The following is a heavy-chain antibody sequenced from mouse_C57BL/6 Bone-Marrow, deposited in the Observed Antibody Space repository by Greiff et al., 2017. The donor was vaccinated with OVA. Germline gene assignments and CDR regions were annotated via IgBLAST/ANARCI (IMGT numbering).Heavy chain of an antibody. V-gene: IGHV14-1*01. CDR2: IDPEDGDT. CDR3: TRGGYYYGSRDFDV. D-gene: IGHD1-1*01. J-gene: IGHJ1*03. Sequence: VQLKESGAELVRPGASVKLPCTASGFNIKDYYMHWVKQRPEQGLEWIGRIDPEDGDTEYAPKFQGKATMTADTSSNTAYLQLSSLTSEDTAVYYCTRGGYYYGSRDFDVWGTGTTVTVSS. CDR1: GFNIKDYY.